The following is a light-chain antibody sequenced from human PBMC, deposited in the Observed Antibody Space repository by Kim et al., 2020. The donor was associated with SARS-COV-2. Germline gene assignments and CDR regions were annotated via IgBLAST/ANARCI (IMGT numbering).Light chain of an antibody. CDR1: QGIRNF. J-gene: IGKJ2*01. V-gene: IGKV1-27*01. CDR3: QKYNDAPYI. Sequence: DIQMTQSPSSLSASVGDTVTITCRASQGIRNFLTWYQQKPGKVPKVLIYGASTLQSGVPSRFSGSGSGTDFTLTISSPQPEDVATYYCQKYNDAPYIFGQGTKLEI. CDR2: GAS.